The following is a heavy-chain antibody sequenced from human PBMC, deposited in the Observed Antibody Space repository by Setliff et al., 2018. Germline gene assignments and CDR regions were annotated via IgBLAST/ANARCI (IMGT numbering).Heavy chain of an antibody. CDR3: AREFPQVDTAMDKGDDAFDI. CDR1: GYPFTSYG. Sequence: SVKVSCKASGYPFTSYGVNWVRQAPGQGLEWMGGIIPMFGTNYAQKFQGRVTITADESTSTAYMELSSLGSEDTAVYYCAREFPQVDTAMDKGDDAFDIWGQGTMVTVSS. D-gene: IGHD5-18*01. J-gene: IGHJ3*02. V-gene: IGHV1-69*13. CDR2: IIPMFGT.